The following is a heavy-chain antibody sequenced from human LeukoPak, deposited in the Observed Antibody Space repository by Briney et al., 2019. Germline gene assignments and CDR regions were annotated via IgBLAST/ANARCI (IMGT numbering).Heavy chain of an antibody. V-gene: IGHV3-23*01. J-gene: IGHJ4*02. Sequence: GGSLRLSCAASGFRFSSYAMSWVRQAPGKGLEWVSAISGDGAVTYYADSVKGRFTFSRDNSKNTLYLQMNSLRAEDTAVYFCVRTDSGSNSGNWGQGTLVTVSS. CDR1: GFRFSSYA. CDR2: ISGDGAVT. CDR3: VRTDSGSNSGN. D-gene: IGHD4-23*01.